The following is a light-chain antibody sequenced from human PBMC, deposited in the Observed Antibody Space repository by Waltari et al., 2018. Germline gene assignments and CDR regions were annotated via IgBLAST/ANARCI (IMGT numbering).Light chain of an antibody. CDR3: SMYMGSGVWV. V-gene: IGLV8-61*01. Sequence: QTVVTQGPSLSLSPGGTVTHPCALCSGYVSSPAYPTGYQQTPGQPPRTLVDKGISRSSGVPDRFSGSILGNTAALTITGAQADDESDYYCSMYMGSGVWVFGGGTKLTVL. CDR1: SGYVSSPAY. J-gene: IGLJ3*02. CDR2: KGI.